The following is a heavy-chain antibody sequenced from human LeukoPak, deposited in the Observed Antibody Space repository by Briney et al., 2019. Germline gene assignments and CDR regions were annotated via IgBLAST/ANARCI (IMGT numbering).Heavy chain of an antibody. J-gene: IGHJ4*02. CDR3: ARVGRYSYAHNS. CDR1: GFTFRDYSDYW. CDR2: IKQDGSEK. D-gene: IGHD5-18*01. V-gene: IGHV3-7*01. Sequence: GGSLRLSCAASGFTFRDYSDYWMSWVGQAPGKGLERVANIKQDGSEKYYVDSVKGRFTISRDNAKISLFLQMNSLRAEDTAVYYCARVGRYSYAHNSWGQGTLVTVSS.